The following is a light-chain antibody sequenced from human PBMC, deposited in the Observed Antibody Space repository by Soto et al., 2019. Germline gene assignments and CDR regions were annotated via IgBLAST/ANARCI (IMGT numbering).Light chain of an antibody. Sequence: QSVLTQPPSVSGAPGQRVTISCTGSSSNIGAGYDVHWYQQLPGTAPKLLIYGNSNRPSGVPDRFSGSKSGTSASLAITVLHPDDEPHYSCPSYVIRLSVWVFRVGTQLTVL. V-gene: IGLV1-40*01. J-gene: IGLJ3*02. CDR1: SSNIGAGYD. CDR3: PSYVIRLSVWV. CDR2: GNS.